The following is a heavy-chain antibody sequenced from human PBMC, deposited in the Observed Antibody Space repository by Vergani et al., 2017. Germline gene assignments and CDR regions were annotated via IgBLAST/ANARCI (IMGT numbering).Heavy chain of an antibody. Sequence: EVQLVESGGGLVQPGRSLRLSCAASGFTFDDYAMHWVRQAPGKGLEWVSGISWNSGSTGYADSVKGRFTISRDNAKNSLYLQMNSLRAEDTALFYCATDSGYYYDSSGYFDYWGQGTLVTVSS. V-gene: IGHV3-9*01. CDR3: ATDSGYYYDSSGYFDY. CDR2: ISWNSGST. J-gene: IGHJ4*02. CDR1: GFTFDDYA. D-gene: IGHD3-22*01.